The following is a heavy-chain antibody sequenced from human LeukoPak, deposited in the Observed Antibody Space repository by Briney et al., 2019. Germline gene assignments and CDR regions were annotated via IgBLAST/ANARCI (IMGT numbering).Heavy chain of an antibody. V-gene: IGHV3-23*01. D-gene: IGHD5-12*01. Sequence: PGGSLRLSCAASGFTFSSHGMNWVRQAPGKGLEWVSGIGGSGGFITYYADSVEGRFTVSRDNSKNTLYLQMNSLRADDTAIYYCARDLGWLHYADWGQGTLVTVSS. CDR3: ARDLGWLHYAD. CDR1: GFTFSSHG. J-gene: IGHJ4*02. CDR2: IGGSGGFIT.